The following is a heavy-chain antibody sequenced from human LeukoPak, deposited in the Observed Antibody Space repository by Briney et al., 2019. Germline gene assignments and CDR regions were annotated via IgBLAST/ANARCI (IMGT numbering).Heavy chain of an antibody. J-gene: IGHJ4*02. D-gene: IGHD3-10*01. CDR3: ARGPYGSGSYY. V-gene: IGHV4-30-4*01. CDR2: IYYSGTT. CDR1: GGSISSGDYY. Sequence: SETLSLTCTVSGGSISSGDYYWSWIRQPPGKGLEWIGYIYYSGTTYYNPSLKSRVTISVDTSKNQFSLKLTSVTAADTAVYYCARGPYGSGSYYWGQGTLVTVSS.